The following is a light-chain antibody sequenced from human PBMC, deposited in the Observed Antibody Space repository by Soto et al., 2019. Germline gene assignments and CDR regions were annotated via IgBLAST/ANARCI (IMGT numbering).Light chain of an antibody. J-gene: IGKJ2*01. V-gene: IGKV3-20*01. Sequence: EIVLTQSPDTVSLSPGERATLSCRASRSFSSSYLAWYQQKPGQAPRLLIYAASSRATGIPDRFSGSKSGTYFTLTISRLEPEDSAVYYCQQDGSSPPYTFGQGTKLEIK. CDR3: QQDGSSPPYT. CDR1: RSFSSSY. CDR2: AAS.